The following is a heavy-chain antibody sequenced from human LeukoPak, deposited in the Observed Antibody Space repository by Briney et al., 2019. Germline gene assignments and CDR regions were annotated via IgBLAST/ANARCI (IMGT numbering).Heavy chain of an antibody. CDR1: GFTFSSYS. J-gene: IGHJ3*02. CDR3: ARSIVVPAAISGAFDI. CDR2: ISSRNSFI. Sequence: PGGSLRLSCAASGFTFSSYSMNWVRQAPRKGLGWVSSISSRNSFIFYADSVKGRFTISRANAKNSLYLQMNSLRAEDTALYYCARSIVVPAAISGAFDIWGQGTIVTVSS. D-gene: IGHD2-2*01. V-gene: IGHV3-21*01.